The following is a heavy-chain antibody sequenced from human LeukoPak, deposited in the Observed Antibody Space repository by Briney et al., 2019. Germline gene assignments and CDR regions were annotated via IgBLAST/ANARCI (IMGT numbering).Heavy chain of an antibody. D-gene: IGHD6-13*01. CDR2: IYYSGST. CDR3: ARAVFSAAAASYYYYGMDV. V-gene: IGHV4-39*01. J-gene: IGHJ6*02. Sequence: SETLSLTCTVSGGSISSSGYYWGWIRQPPGKGLEWIGSIYYSGSTYYNPSLKSRVTISVDTSKNQFSLKLSSVTAADTAVYYCARAVFSAAAASYYYYGMDVWGQGTTVTVSS. CDR1: GGSISSSGYY.